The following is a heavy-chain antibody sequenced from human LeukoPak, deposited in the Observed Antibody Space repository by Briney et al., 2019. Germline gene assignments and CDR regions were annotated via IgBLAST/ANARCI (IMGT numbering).Heavy chain of an antibody. CDR2: IYYSGST. Sequence: AETLSLTCTVSGGSISSSSYYWGWIRQPPGKGLEWIGIIYYSGSTYYNPSLKSRLTISVDTSKNQFSLRLSSVTATDTAVYYCARRGYCSSTSCYEYWFDPWGQGTLVTVSS. D-gene: IGHD2-2*01. CDR1: GGSISSSSYY. J-gene: IGHJ5*02. V-gene: IGHV4-39*01. CDR3: ARRGYCSSTSCYEYWFDP.